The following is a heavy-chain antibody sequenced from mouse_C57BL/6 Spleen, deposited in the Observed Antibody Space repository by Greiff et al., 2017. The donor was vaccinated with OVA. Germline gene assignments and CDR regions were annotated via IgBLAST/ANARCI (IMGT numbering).Heavy chain of an antibody. D-gene: IGHD1-1*01. J-gene: IGHJ3*01. CDR1: GYPFTDYE. CDR3: TRAGYDGSPFAY. V-gene: IGHV1-15*01. Sequence: VKLLESGAELVRPGASVTLSCKASGYPFTDYEMHWVKQTPVHGLEWIGAIDPETGGTAYNQKFKGKAILTADKSSSTAYMELRSLTSEDSAVYYGTRAGYDGSPFAYWGQGTVVTVSA. CDR2: IDPETGGT.